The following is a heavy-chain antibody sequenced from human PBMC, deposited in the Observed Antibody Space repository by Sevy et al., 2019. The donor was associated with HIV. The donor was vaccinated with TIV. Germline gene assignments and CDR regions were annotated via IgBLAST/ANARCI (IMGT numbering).Heavy chain of an antibody. CDR1: GFTFSKYS. CDR2: LSFGWGEI. D-gene: IGHD2-8*01. Sequence: GGSLRLSCAASGFTFSKYSMSWVRQPPGKGLGWVSTLSFGWGEINYADSVKGRFTISRDNTKSSVYLQMNNRRPEDTGVYYCAREGCTKPHDYWGQGTLVTVSS. V-gene: IGHV3-23*01. CDR3: AREGCTKPHDY. J-gene: IGHJ4*02.